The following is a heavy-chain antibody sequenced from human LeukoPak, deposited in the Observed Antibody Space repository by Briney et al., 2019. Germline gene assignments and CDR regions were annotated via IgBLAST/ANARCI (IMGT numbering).Heavy chain of an antibody. D-gene: IGHD6-6*01. CDR3: ARSTKLRGYSSSALDWFDP. V-gene: IGHV1-18*01. CDR1: GYTFTSYG. J-gene: IGHJ5*02. Sequence: ASVKVSCKASGYTFTSYGISWVRQAPGQGLEWMGWISAYNGNTNYAQKLQGRVTMTTDTSTSTAYMKLRSLRSDDTAVYYCARSTKLRGYSSSALDWFDPWGQGTLVTVSS. CDR2: ISAYNGNT.